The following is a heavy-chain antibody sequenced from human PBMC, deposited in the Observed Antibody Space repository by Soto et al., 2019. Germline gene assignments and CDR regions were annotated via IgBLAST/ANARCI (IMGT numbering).Heavy chain of an antibody. Sequence: SETLSLTCAVSGYSISSGYYWGWIRQPPGKGLEWIGSIYHSGSTYYNPSLKSRVTISVDTSKNQFSLKLSSVTAADTAVYYCARRFYCSGGSCQFFNWFDPWGQGTLVTVPQ. J-gene: IGHJ5*02. V-gene: IGHV4-38-2*01. CDR3: ARRFYCSGGSCQFFNWFDP. CDR1: GYSISSGYY. CDR2: IYHSGST. D-gene: IGHD2-15*01.